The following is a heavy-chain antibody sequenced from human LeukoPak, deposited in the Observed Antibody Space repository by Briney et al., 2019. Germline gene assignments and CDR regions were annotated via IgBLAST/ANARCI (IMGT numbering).Heavy chain of an antibody. CDR1: GGSISSYD. CDR2: IYTSGST. V-gene: IGHV4-4*07. J-gene: IGHJ1*01. D-gene: IGHD2-15*01. CDR3: ASYVAATYFQH. Sequence: TSETLSLTCNVSGGSISSYDWSWIRQPAGKGLEWIGRIYTSGSTNYNPSLKSRVTMSVDTSKNQFSLKLSSVTAADTAVYYCASYVAATYFQHWGQGTLVTVSS.